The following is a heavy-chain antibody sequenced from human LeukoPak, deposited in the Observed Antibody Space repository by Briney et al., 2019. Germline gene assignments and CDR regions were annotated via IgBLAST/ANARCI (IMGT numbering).Heavy chain of an antibody. V-gene: IGHV4-31*03. CDR2: ISNSGST. Sequence: SETLSLTCTVSGVSISSGGYYWRWIRQHPGKGLEWIGYISNSGSTYYNPSLNSRVTISVGTSKSQFSLKLSSVTAADTAVYYCARVRGYSYGELDYWGQGTLVTVSS. D-gene: IGHD5-18*01. J-gene: IGHJ4*02. CDR3: ARVRGYSYGELDY. CDR1: GVSISSGGYY.